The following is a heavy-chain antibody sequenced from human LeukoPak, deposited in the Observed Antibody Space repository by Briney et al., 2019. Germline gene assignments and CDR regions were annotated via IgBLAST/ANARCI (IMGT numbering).Heavy chain of an antibody. Sequence: GALVKVSCKVSGYTLTELSMHWVRQAPGKGLEWMGGFDPEDGEIIYAQKFQGRVTMTEDTSTDTAYMELSSLRSEDTAVYYCATPRGPLRYFDWLSPFDYWGQGTLVTVSS. D-gene: IGHD3-9*01. CDR3: ATPRGPLRYFDWLSPFDY. J-gene: IGHJ4*02. CDR2: FDPEDGEI. V-gene: IGHV1-24*01. CDR1: GYTLTELS.